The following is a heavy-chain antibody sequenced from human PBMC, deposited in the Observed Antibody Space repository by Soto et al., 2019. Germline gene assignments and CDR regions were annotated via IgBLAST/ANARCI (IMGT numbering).Heavy chain of an antibody. CDR3: ARITTYQLLYNWFDP. D-gene: IGHD2-2*01. CDR2: IYPGDSDT. Sequence: LGESLKISCKGSGYSFTSYWIGWVRQMPGKGLEWMGIIYPGDSDTRYSPSFQGQVTISADKSISTAYLQWSSLKASDTAMYYCARITTYQLLYNWFDPWGQGTLVTVSS. V-gene: IGHV5-51*01. J-gene: IGHJ5*02. CDR1: GYSFTSYW.